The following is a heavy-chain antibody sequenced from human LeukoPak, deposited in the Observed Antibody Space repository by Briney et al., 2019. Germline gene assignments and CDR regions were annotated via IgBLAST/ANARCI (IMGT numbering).Heavy chain of an antibody. CDR1: GGSISGDY. V-gene: IGHV4-59*01. D-gene: IGHD3-10*01. CDR2: ISYSGIT. J-gene: IGHJ5*02. CDR3: ARDSPRGHIGDP. Sequence: SETLSLTCTVSGGSISGDYWSWIRQPPGKGLEWIGHISYSGITNYKPSLKSRVTISTDTSKNQVSLKLKPGTAAATAVYYCARDSPRGHIGDPWGQGTLVTVSS.